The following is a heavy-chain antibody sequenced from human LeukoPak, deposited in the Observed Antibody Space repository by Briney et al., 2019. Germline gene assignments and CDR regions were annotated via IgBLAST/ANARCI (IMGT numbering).Heavy chain of an antibody. CDR1: GFTVNNDY. Sequence: GGSLRLSCAASGFTVNNDYMIWARQAPGKGLEWVSLIYSGGTTYYADSVKGRFTISRDNSKNTLYLQMNSLRAEDTAVYYCARVEGDYYYYYMDVWGKGTTVTVSS. J-gene: IGHJ6*03. V-gene: IGHV3-53*01. CDR2: IYSGGTT. CDR3: ARVEGDYYYYYMDV. D-gene: IGHD3-3*01.